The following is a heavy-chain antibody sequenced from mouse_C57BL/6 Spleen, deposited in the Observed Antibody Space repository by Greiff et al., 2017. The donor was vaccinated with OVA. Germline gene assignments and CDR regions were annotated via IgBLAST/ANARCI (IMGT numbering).Heavy chain of an antibody. J-gene: IGHJ4*01. CDR3: TREVLQSHNAMDY. D-gene: IGHD6-1*01. CDR1: GYTFTDYE. Sequence: VQLQQSGAELVRPGASVTLSCKASGYTFTDYEMHWVKQTPVHGLEWIGAIDPETGGTAYNQKFKGKAILTADKSSSTAYMELRSLTSEDSAVYYCTREVLQSHNAMDYWGQGTSVTVSS. V-gene: IGHV1-15*01. CDR2: IDPETGGT.